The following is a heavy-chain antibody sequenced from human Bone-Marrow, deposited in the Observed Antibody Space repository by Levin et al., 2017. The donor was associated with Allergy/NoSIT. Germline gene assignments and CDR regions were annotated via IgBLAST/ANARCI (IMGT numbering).Heavy chain of an antibody. D-gene: IGHD2-15*01. V-gene: IGHV1-3*01. CDR2: INAGNGNT. CDR3: ARLMVVVVGGEWYFDY. CDR1: GYTFTNYA. J-gene: IGHJ4*02. Sequence: GESLKISCKASGYTFTNYAMHWVRQAPGQRLEWMGWINAGNGNTKYSQKFQGRVTITRDTSASTAYMELRSLRSEDTAVYYCARLMVVVVGGEWYFDYWGQGTLVTVSS.